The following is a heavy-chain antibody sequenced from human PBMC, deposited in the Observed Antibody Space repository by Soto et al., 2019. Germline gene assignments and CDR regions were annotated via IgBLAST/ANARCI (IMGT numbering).Heavy chain of an antibody. CDR3: ASSPAYCSGGSCGLFDY. CDR1: SGSISSSNW. V-gene: IGHV4-4*02. Sequence: QVQLQESGPGLVKPSGTLSLTCGVSSGSISSSNWWSWVRQPPGKGLEWIGEIYHSGSTNYNPSLKSRVTISVHKSKNQFSLTLSSVTAADTAVYYCASSPAYCSGGSCGLFDYWGQGTLVAVSS. D-gene: IGHD2-15*01. CDR2: IYHSGST. J-gene: IGHJ4*02.